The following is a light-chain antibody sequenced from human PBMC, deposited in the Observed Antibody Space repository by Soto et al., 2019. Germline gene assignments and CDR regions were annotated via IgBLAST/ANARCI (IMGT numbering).Light chain of an antibody. J-gene: IGLJ1*01. CDR3: ATWHDSFYV. Sequence: QSVLTQPPSASGTPGQRVTVSCSGSPSDIGTNAVNWFQHLPGTAPRLLIYTNNQRPSGVPDRFSGSKSGTSASLAISGLQSEDEATYYCATWHDSFYVFGTGTKLTVL. CDR1: PSDIGTNA. CDR2: TNN. V-gene: IGLV1-44*01.